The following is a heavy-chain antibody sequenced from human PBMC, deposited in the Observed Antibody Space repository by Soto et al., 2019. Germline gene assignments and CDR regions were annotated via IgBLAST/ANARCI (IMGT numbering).Heavy chain of an antibody. J-gene: IGHJ6*02. Sequence: PGGSLRLSCAASGFTFNTYSMHWVRQAPGKGLEWVAAISYDGDNKYYAYSVQGRFTISRDHSKSTVFLQMNSLRVEDTALYYCARTAMIWSHFFGLDVWGQGTTVTVSS. CDR3: ARTAMIWSHFFGLDV. D-gene: IGHD5-18*01. CDR1: GFTFNTYS. CDR2: ISYDGDNK. V-gene: IGHV3-30-3*01.